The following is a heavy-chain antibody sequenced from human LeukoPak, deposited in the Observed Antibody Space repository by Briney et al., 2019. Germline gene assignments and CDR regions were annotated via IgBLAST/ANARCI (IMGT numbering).Heavy chain of an antibody. CDR2: IYHTGST. Sequence: PSETLSLTCTVSGASISNYYWSWIRQPPGKGLEWIGYIYHTGSTSYNPSLESRVIMSVETSQNQFSLKVRSVTAADTAVYYCARGAPSGGADFDYWGQGTLVTVSS. D-gene: IGHD3-16*01. CDR3: ARGAPSGGADFDY. CDR1: GASISNYY. V-gene: IGHV4-59*12. J-gene: IGHJ4*02.